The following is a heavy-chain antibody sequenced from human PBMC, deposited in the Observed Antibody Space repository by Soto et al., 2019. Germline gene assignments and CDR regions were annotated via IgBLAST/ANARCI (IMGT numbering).Heavy chain of an antibody. J-gene: IGHJ4*02. CDR3: ACIAAAGHTDY. V-gene: IGHV4-59*01. Sequence: SETLSVTSTVSGGSISSYYWSWIRQPPGKGLEWIGYMYYSGSTNYNPSLKSRVTISVDTSKNQFSLKLSSVTAADTAVYYCACIAAAGHTDYWGQGTLVTVSS. CDR1: GGSISSYY. CDR2: MYYSGST. D-gene: IGHD6-13*01.